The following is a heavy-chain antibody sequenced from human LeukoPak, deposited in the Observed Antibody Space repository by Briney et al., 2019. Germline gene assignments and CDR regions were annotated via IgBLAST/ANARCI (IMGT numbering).Heavy chain of an antibody. V-gene: IGHV4-59*08. J-gene: IGHJ3*02. D-gene: IGHD3-22*01. CDR1: GGSINSYY. Sequence: PSETLSLTCIVSGGSINSYYWSWIRQPTGKGLEWIGSIYYSGSTKYNPSLKSRVTMSVDTSKSQFSLKLNSVTAADTAVYYCARHDDHYNSDDAFDIWGQGTMVTVSS. CDR3: ARHDDHYNSDDAFDI. CDR2: IYYSGST.